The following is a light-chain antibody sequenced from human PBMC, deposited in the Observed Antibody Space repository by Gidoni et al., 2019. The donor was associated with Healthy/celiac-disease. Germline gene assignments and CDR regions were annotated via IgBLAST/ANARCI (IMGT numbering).Light chain of an antibody. CDR2: DVS. CDR3: SSYTSSSTPYV. J-gene: IGLJ1*01. CDR1: SSDVGGYNY. V-gene: IGLV2-14*01. Sequence: QSALTQPASVSGSPGQSITISCTGTSSDVGGYNYVSWYQQHPGKAPKLMIYDVSNRPSGVSNRFSGLQAEDEADYYCSSYTSSSTPYVFGTGTKVTVL.